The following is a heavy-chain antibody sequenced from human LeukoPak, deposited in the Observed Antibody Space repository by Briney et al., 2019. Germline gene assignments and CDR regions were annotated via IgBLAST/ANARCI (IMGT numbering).Heavy chain of an antibody. CDR3: ARVGYYDFWSGSNYFDY. CDR2: ISSTSCNI. D-gene: IGHD3-3*01. V-gene: IGHV3-21*01. Sequence: GGSLRLSCAASEFTFSSYSMNWVRQAPGKGLEWVSSISSTSCNIYYADSVKGRFTVSRDNAKNSLYLQMNSLRAEDTAVYYCARVGYYDFWSGSNYFDYWGQGTLVTVSS. J-gene: IGHJ4*02. CDR1: EFTFSSYS.